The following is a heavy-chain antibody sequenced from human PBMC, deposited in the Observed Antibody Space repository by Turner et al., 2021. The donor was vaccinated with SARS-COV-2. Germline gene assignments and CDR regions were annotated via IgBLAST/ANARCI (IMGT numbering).Heavy chain of an antibody. J-gene: IGHJ4*02. Sequence: QLQLQQRGAGLLKPSETLSLTCTVYVESFSGYYWSWIRQPTGKGLEWIGDINHSGSTNYNASLKSRVTISVDTSNNQCSLKLSSVTDADTAVYYCARSGWCLWYFDYWGQGNLVTVSS. CDR3: ARSGWCLWYFDY. V-gene: IGHV4-34*01. CDR1: VESFSGYY. CDR2: INHSGST. D-gene: IGHD6-19*01.